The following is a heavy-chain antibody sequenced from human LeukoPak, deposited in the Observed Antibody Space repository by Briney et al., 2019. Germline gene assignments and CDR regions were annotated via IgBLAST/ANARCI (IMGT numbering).Heavy chain of an antibody. Sequence: GGSLTLSCAASGFTFTAYLIHWVRKAPGKGLEWVAVMSSDGNAMFYADSVKGRFTISRDNSKNTLYLQMNSLRAEDTAVYYCVRESEYYFDHSASFDYWGQGTLVTVSS. CDR3: VRESEYYFDHSASFDY. CDR2: MSSDGNAM. V-gene: IGHV3-30-3*01. J-gene: IGHJ4*02. D-gene: IGHD3-22*01. CDR1: GFTFTAYL.